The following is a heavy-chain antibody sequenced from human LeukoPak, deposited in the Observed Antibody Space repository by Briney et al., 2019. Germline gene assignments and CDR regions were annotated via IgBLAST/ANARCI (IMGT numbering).Heavy chain of an antibody. V-gene: IGHV3-53*01. CDR1: GFTVSSNY. CDR2: IYSGGST. CDR3: ARDHGGGPGSLDY. J-gene: IGHJ4*02. D-gene: IGHD2-15*01. Sequence: GGSLRLSCAASGFTVSSNYMSWVRQAPGKGLEWVSVIYSGGSTYYADSVKGRFTISRDNAKNSLYLQMNSLRAEDTAVYYCARDHGGGPGSLDYWGQGTLVTVSS.